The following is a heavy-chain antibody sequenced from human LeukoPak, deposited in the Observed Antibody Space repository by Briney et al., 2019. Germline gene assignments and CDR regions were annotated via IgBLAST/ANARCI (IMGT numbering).Heavy chain of an antibody. CDR1: GGSISSHY. J-gene: IGHJ6*04. CDR2: IYYSGST. Sequence: SETLSRTCTVSGGSISSHYWSWIRQPPGKGLEWIGYIYYSGSTNYNPSLKSRVTISVDTSKNQFSLKLSSVTAADTAVYYCARMDVWGKGTTVTVSS. V-gene: IGHV4-59*11. CDR3: ARMDV.